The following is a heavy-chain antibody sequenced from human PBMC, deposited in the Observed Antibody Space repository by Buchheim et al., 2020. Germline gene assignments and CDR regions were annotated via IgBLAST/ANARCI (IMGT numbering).Heavy chain of an antibody. V-gene: IGHV1-46*03. CDR1: GYTFTTYY. D-gene: IGHD2-2*01. CDR2: INPSGGST. Sequence: QVQLVQSGAEVKKPGASVKVSCKASGYTFTTYYMHWVRQAPGQGLEWMGIINPSGGSTSYAQKFQGRVTMTRDTPTSTAYMEVGSLRSEDTAVYYCASNDVPDAMEGIYYYYGMDVWGQGTT. J-gene: IGHJ6*02. CDR3: ASNDVPDAMEGIYYYYGMDV.